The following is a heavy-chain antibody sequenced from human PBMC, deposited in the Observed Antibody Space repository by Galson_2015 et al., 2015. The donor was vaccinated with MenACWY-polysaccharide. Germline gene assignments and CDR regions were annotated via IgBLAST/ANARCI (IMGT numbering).Heavy chain of an antibody. V-gene: IGHV2-5*02. CDR3: AHVMITFGGVIGDDAFDV. D-gene: IGHD3-16*01. Sequence: ALEWLAVIYWDGDNRYSPSLRSRLTVTKDTSKNQVVLTMTNMDLVGTATYYCAHVMITFGGVIGDDAFDVWGPGTMVTVSS. J-gene: IGHJ3*01. CDR2: IYWDGDN.